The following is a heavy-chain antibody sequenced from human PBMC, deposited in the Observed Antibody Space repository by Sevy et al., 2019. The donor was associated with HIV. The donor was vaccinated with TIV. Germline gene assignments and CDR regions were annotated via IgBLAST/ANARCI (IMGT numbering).Heavy chain of an antibody. CDR3: AKVPTTVTESNNFDY. D-gene: IGHD4-17*01. V-gene: IGHV3-23*01. Sequence: GGYLRLSCAASGFTFSSYAMSWVRQAPGKGLEWVSAISGSGGSTYYADSVKGRFTISRDNSKNTLYLQMNSLRAEDTAVYYCAKVPTTVTESNNFDYWGQGTLVTVSS. CDR2: ISGSGGST. J-gene: IGHJ4*02. CDR1: GFTFSSYA.